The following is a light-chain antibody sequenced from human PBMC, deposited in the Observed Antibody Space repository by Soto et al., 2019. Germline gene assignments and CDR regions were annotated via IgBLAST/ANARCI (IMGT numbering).Light chain of an antibody. CDR2: GAS. CDR3: QQYSNWPLT. J-gene: IGKJ4*01. V-gene: IGKV3-15*01. CDR1: QSVTNSY. Sequence: EIVMPQSPVTLSVSPVERATLSGRASQSVTNSYLAWYQQKPGQAPRLLIFGASTRAAGIPARFSGSGSGTEFTLTISSLQSEDFAVYYCQQYSNWPLTFGGGTKVDIK.